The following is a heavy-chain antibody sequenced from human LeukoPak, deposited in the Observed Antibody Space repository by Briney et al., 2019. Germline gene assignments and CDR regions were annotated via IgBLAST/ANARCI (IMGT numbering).Heavy chain of an antibody. CDR1: GFTFSSYG. V-gene: IGHV3-30*03. J-gene: IGHJ4*02. Sequence: GGSLRLSCAASGFTFSSYGMHWVRQAPGKGLEWVAVISYDGSNKYYADSVKGRFTISRDNSKNTLYLQMNSLRAEDTAVYYCARVYGDSDPFLDYWGQGTLVTVSS. D-gene: IGHD4-17*01. CDR2: ISYDGSNK. CDR3: ARVYGDSDPFLDY.